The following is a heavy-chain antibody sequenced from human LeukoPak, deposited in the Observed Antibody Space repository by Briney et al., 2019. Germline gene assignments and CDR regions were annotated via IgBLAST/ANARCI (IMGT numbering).Heavy chain of an antibody. CDR3: ARQSITMVRGVILADAFDI. CDR1: GYSFTSYL. CDR2: IYPGDSDT. Sequence: GESLKISCKGSGYSFTSYLIAWVRQMPGKGLEWMGIIYPGDSDTRYSPSFQGQVTISADKSISTAYLQWSSLKASDTAMYYCARQSITMVRGVILADAFDIWGQGTMVTVSS. V-gene: IGHV5-51*01. D-gene: IGHD3-10*01. J-gene: IGHJ3*02.